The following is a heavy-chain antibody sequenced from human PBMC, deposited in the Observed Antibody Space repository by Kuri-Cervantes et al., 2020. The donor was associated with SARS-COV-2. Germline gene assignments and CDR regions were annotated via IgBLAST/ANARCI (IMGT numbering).Heavy chain of an antibody. V-gene: IGHV1-46*01. CDR2: INPSGGST. Sequence: ASVKVSCKASGYTFTSYYMHWVRQAPGQGLEWMGIINPSGGSTSYAQKFQGRVTMTRDTSTSTVYMELSGLRSEDTAVYYCAREDIVVVPAYYDDAFDIWGQGTMVTVSS. CDR3: AREDIVVVPAYYDDAFDI. J-gene: IGHJ3*02. D-gene: IGHD2-2*01. CDR1: GYTFTSYY.